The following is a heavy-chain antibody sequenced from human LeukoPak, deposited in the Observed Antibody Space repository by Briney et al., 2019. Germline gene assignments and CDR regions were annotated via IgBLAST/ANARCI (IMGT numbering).Heavy chain of an antibody. CDR1: GGTFSNYA. CDR2: IIPIFGTA. V-gene: IGHV1-69*06. CDR3: ASALRIYYYFDY. D-gene: IGHD1-26*01. J-gene: IGHJ4*02. Sequence: ASVKVSCKASGGTFSNYAISWVRQAPGQGLEWMGGIIPIFGTANYAQKFRGRVTITADKSTRTAYMELSSLRAEDTAVYYCASALRIYYYFDYWGQGTLVTVSS.